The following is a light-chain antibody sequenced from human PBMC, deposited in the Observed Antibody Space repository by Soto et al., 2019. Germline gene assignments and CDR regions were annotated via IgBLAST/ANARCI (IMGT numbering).Light chain of an antibody. J-gene: IGKJ5*01. Sequence: EIVMTQSPATLSVSPGERATPSCRASQSVSSSYLAWYQQKPGLAPRLLIYDASNRATGIPARFSGSGSGTDFTLTISSLEPEDFAVYYCQQRSNWPPITFGQGTRLEIK. V-gene: IGKV3D-20*02. CDR2: DAS. CDR1: QSVSSSY. CDR3: QQRSNWPPIT.